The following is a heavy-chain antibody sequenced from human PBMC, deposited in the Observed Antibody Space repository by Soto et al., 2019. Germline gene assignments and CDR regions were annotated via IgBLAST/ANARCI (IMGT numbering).Heavy chain of an antibody. J-gene: IGHJ6*02. CDR2: INPNSGGT. CDR3: ARLARYGSGSSPGPDRPYYYYGMDV. D-gene: IGHD3-10*01. Sequence: ASVKVSCKASGYTFTGYYMHWVRQAPGQGLEWMGWINPNSGGTNYAQKFQGWVTMTRDTSISTAYMELSRLRSDDTAVYYCARLARYGSGSSPGPDRPYYYYGMDVWGQGTTVTVSS. CDR1: GYTFTGYY. V-gene: IGHV1-2*04.